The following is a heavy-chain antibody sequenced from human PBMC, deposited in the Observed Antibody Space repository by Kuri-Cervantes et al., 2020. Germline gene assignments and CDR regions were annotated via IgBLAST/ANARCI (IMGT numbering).Heavy chain of an antibody. D-gene: IGHD3-22*01. CDR1: GFTFDDYA. V-gene: IGHV3-9*01. CDR3: AKATNYYDSSGVDY. J-gene: IGHJ4*02. Sequence: GGSLRLSCAASGFTFDDYAMHWVRQAPGKGLEWVSGISWNSGSIGYADSAKGRFTISRDNAKNSLYLQMNSLRAEDTALYYCAKATNYYDSSGVDYWAREPWSPSPQ. CDR2: ISWNSGSI.